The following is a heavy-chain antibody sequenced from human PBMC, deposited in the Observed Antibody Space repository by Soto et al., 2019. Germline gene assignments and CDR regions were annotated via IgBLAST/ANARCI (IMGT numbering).Heavy chain of an antibody. CDR2: IHYRGST. Sequence: QVQLQESGPGLVEPSQTLSLTCSVSGGFISRGGYYWSWIRQFPGKGLEWIGYIHYRGSTYYNPSLKSRGSISVDMSKNQLSLNLTSVTAADTAVYYCARCRDAFGFDSWGQGTLVNVSS. V-gene: IGHV4-31*03. D-gene: IGHD2-2*01. J-gene: IGHJ4*02. CDR1: GGFISRGGYY. CDR3: ARCRDAFGFDS.